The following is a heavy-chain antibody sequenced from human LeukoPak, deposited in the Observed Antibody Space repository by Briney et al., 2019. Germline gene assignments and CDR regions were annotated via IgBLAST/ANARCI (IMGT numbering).Heavy chain of an antibody. Sequence: GGSLRLSCAASGFTFSSYAMHWVRQAPGKGLEWVAVISYDGSNKYYADSVKGRFTIPRDNSKNTLYLQMNSLRAEDTAVYYCARDPRKAYYFDYWGQGTLVTVSS. CDR3: ARDPRKAYYFDY. V-gene: IGHV3-30-3*01. J-gene: IGHJ4*02. CDR2: ISYDGSNK. CDR1: GFTFSSYA.